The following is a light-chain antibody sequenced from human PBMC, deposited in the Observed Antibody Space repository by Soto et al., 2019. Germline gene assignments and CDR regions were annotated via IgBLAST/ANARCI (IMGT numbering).Light chain of an antibody. J-gene: IGKJ1*01. Sequence: DIQMPQSQSSLSASVGVRLTITCRASQGISNWLAWYQQKIGKANKLLIYDASILESGVPSRFSGSGSGTEFTLTISSLRPDEFATYYCQQYNGYSGTFGKGNKVDIK. V-gene: IGKV1-5*01. CDR2: DAS. CDR1: QGISNW. CDR3: QQYNGYSGT.